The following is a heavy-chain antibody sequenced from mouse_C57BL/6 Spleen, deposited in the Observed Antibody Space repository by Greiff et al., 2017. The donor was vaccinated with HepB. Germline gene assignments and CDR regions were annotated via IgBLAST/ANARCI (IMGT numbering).Heavy chain of an antibody. CDR2: IHPNSGST. CDR1: GYTFTSYW. CDR3: ARPYSLYAMDY. D-gene: IGHD2-12*01. Sequence: QVQLQQPGAELVKPGASVKLSCKASGYTFTSYWMHWVKQRPGQGLEWIGMIHPNSGSTNYNEKFKSQATLTVDKSSSTAYMQLSSLTSEDSAVYYCARPYSLYAMDYWGQGTSVTVAS. J-gene: IGHJ4*01. V-gene: IGHV1-64*01.